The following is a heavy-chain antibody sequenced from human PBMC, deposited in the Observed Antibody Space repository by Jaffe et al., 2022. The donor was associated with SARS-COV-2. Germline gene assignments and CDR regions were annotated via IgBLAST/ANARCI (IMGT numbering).Heavy chain of an antibody. J-gene: IGHJ3*02. CDR2: LSGRGGDT. V-gene: IGHV3-23*01. CDR1: GFTFSSYA. D-gene: IGHD1-26*01. CDR3: AKLVGATRFDAFHI. Sequence: EVQLLESGGGLVRPGGSLRLSCAASGFTFSSYAMSWVRQAPGKGLEWVSGLSGRGGDTYYADLVKGRFTISRDNSKNTLYLQMNSLRAEDTAIYYCAKLVGATRFDAFHIWGQGTMVTVSS.